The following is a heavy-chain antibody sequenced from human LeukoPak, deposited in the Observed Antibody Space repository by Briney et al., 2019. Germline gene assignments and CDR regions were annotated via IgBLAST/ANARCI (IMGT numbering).Heavy chain of an antibody. J-gene: IGHJ4*02. V-gene: IGHV3-23*01. CDR2: ISGSGGSS. Sequence: PGGTLRLSCAASGFTFSSYGMSWVRQAPGKGLEWVSAISGSGGSSFYADSVKGRFTIFRDNSKNTLYLQMNSLRAEDTAIYYCAKDYSDSSGSYYLDYWGQGTLVTVSS. D-gene: IGHD3-22*01. CDR3: AKDYSDSSGSYYLDY. CDR1: GFTFSSYG.